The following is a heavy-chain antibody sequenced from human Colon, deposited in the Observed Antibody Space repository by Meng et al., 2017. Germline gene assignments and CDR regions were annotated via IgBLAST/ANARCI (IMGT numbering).Heavy chain of an antibody. CDR2: IYYSGST. V-gene: IGHV4-30-4*01. CDR1: GGSISSGDYY. J-gene: IGHJ5*02. CDR3: ARERLSSGWYGGRWFDP. D-gene: IGHD6-19*01. Sequence: QVQRQGSGPGLVPPSQTLSSTCTVSGGSISSGDYYWSWIRQPPGKGLEWIGYIYYSGSTYSNASLKSRVTISIDRSKNQFSLKLSSVTAADTAVYYCARERLSSGWYGGRWFDPWGQGTLVTVSS.